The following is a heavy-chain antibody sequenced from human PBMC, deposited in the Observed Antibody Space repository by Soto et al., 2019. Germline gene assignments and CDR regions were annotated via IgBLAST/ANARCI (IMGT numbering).Heavy chain of an antibody. Sequence: GASVKVSCKASGGTFSSYAISWVRQAPGQGLEWMGGIIPIFGTANYAQKFQGRVTITADESTSTAYMELSSLRSEDTAVYFCARGDCTNGVCYKYGMAVWGQGTTVTVSS. J-gene: IGHJ6*02. V-gene: IGHV1-69*13. D-gene: IGHD2-8*01. CDR2: IIPIFGTA. CDR3: ARGDCTNGVCYKYGMAV. CDR1: GGTFSSYA.